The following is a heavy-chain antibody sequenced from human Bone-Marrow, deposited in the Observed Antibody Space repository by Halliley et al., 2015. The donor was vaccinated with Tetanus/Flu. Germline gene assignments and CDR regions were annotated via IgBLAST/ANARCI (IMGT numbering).Heavy chain of an antibody. Sequence: QLVQSGAEVKKPGASVKVSCKASGDTFTRYFMHWVRQAPGQGLEWMGIINPISGATKYAQKFQGRVTMTRDTSTSTIYMELSSLRSEDTAVYYCARAAFPSDTGYFDYWGQGTLVTVSS. CDR1: GDTFTRYF. J-gene: IGHJ4*02. CDR2: INPISGAT. V-gene: IGHV1-46*01. CDR3: ARAAFPSDTGYFDY.